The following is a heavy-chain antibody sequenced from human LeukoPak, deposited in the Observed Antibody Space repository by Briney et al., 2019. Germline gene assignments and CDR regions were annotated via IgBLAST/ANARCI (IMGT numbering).Heavy chain of an antibody. V-gene: IGHV4-59*01. CDR3: ARASRSLAYLDS. D-gene: IGHD6-13*01. CDR2: IYNSGSA. CDR1: GGSISSYY. J-gene: IGHJ4*02. Sequence: SSETLSLTCTVSGGSISSYYWSWIRQPPGKGLEWIGYIYNSGSANYNPSLKSRVTISVDTSKNQFSLKVSSVTAADTAMYYCARASRSLAYLDSWGQGTLVTVSS.